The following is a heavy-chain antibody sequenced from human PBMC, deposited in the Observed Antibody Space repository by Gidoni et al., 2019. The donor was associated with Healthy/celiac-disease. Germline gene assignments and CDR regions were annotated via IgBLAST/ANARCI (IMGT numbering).Heavy chain of an antibody. J-gene: IGHJ4*02. Sequence: EVQLVESGGGLVEPGGSMRLSCSASGFTFSSYAMHWVRQAPGKGLEYVSAISSNGGSTYYADSVKGRFTISRDNSKNTLYLQMSSLRAEDTAVYYCVKDLFGMVRGVIDEHWGQGTLVTVSS. CDR2: ISSNGGST. V-gene: IGHV3-64D*06. CDR1: GFTFSSYA. D-gene: IGHD3-10*01. CDR3: VKDLFGMVRGVIDEH.